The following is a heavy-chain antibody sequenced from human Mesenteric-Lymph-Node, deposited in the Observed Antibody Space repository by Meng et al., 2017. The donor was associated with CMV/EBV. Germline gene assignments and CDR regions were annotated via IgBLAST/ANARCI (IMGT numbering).Heavy chain of an antibody. CDR2: IRNKGTSYTT. Sequence: GITLSDHYMGWVRQRPGKGLEWVGRIRNKGTSYTTVDAASVKGRFTVSRDDSKNSLYLQMNSLKTEDTAVYYCVREGLVPTAHFDFWGQGTLVTVSS. V-gene: IGHV3-72*01. CDR1: GITLSDHY. D-gene: IGHD2-2*01. CDR3: VREGLVPTAHFDF. J-gene: IGHJ4*02.